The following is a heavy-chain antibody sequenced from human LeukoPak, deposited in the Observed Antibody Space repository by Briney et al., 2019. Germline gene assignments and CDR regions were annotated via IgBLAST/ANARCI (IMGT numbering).Heavy chain of an antibody. CDR3: ARDNPTYGGADY. Sequence: GRSPRLSCAASGFTFRSYTMHWVRQAPGKGLECVAVISYDGTNKYYADSVKGRFTISRDNSKNTLYLQMNSLRAEDTAVYYRARDNPTYGGADYWGQGTLVTVSS. CDR2: ISYDGTNK. J-gene: IGHJ4*02. D-gene: IGHD4/OR15-4a*01. CDR1: GFTFRSYT. V-gene: IGHV3-30-3*01.